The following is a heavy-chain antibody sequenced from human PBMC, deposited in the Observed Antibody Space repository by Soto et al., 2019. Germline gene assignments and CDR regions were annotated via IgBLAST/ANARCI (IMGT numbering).Heavy chain of an antibody. D-gene: IGHD6-13*01. J-gene: IGHJ4*02. Sequence: SETLSLTCAVSGGSISSGGYSWSWIRQPPGKGLEWIGYIYYSGSTNYNPSLKSRVTISVDTSKNQFSLKLSSVTAADTAVYYCARVHSSSYHYFDYWGQGTLVTV. CDR1: GGSISSGGYS. V-gene: IGHV4-61*08. CDR3: ARVHSSSYHYFDY. CDR2: IYYSGST.